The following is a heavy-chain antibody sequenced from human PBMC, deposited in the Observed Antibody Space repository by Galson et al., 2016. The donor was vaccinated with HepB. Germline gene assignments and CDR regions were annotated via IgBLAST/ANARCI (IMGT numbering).Heavy chain of an antibody. CDR1: GDSISSGDYS. Sequence: TLSLTCAVSGDSISSGDYSWSWIRQPPGKGLEWIGYIYPSGSTFYNPSLKTRVTMSVDGSKNQFSLRMSSVTAADTAVYYCARRWNVGYHFDYWGQGTRVTASS. CDR3: ARRWNVGYHFDY. J-gene: IGHJ4*02. CDR2: IYPSGST. V-gene: IGHV4-30-2*01. D-gene: IGHD1-1*01.